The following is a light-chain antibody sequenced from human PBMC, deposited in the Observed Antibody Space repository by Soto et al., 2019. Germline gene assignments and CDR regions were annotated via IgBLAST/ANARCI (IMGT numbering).Light chain of an antibody. CDR1: QSISDNN. Sequence: EVVLTQSPGTLSLSPGEGATLSCRASQSISDNNLAWYRQKLGQAPRLLIYTTSHRATGIPDRFSGSGSGTDFTLTISRLEPEDFAVYYCQQFGSSPYPFGQGTKLEI. J-gene: IGKJ2*01. V-gene: IGKV3-20*01. CDR3: QQFGSSPYP. CDR2: TTS.